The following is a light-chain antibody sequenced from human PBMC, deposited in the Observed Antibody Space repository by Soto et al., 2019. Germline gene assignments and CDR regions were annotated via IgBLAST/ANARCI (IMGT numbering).Light chain of an antibody. V-gene: IGKV1-33*01. J-gene: IGKJ5*01. Sequence: DIHMTQTPSSLSASIGDRVTITCQASQDITKYLNWYQQKPGKAPKLLIYDASNLERGVPSSFSGSGSGTEFTLTISSLQPDDFATYYCQQRNSYPITFGQGTRLEIK. CDR2: DAS. CDR3: QQRNSYPIT. CDR1: QDITKY.